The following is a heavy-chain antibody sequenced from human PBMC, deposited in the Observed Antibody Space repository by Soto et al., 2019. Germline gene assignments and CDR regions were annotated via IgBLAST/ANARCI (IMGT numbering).Heavy chain of an antibody. D-gene: IGHD3-16*01. CDR3: ARDRNRVGGHNWFDS. CDR2: IWDNGSTK. CDR1: GFTFNNYG. V-gene: IGHV3-33*01. Sequence: GGSLRLSCAASGFTFNNYGMYWVRQAPGKGLEWVAIIWDNGSTKYYADSVKGGFTISRDPSKSTLYLQMNSLRAEDTAIYFCARDRNRVGGHNWFDSWGQGTLVTVSS. J-gene: IGHJ5*01.